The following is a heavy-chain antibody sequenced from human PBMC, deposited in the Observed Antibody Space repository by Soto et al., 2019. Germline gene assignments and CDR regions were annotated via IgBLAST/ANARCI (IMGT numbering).Heavy chain of an antibody. CDR2: ISAYNGNT. V-gene: IGHV1-18*01. Sequence: ASVKVSCKASGYTFTNYGISWVRQAPGQGLEWMGWISAYNGNTDYAQKLQGRVNMTTDTSTSTAYMELRSLRSDDTAVYYCARVGAYCVSTSCHDYWGQGTLVTVSS. CDR1: GYTFTNYG. J-gene: IGHJ4*02. CDR3: ARVGAYCVSTSCHDY. D-gene: IGHD2-2*01.